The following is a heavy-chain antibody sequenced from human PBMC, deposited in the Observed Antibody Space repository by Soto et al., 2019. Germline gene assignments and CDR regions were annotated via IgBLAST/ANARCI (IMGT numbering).Heavy chain of an antibody. CDR2: ISAYNGNT. J-gene: IGHJ3*02. V-gene: IGHV1-18*01. CDR1: GYTFTTYG. Sequence: QVQLVQSGGEVKKPGASVKVSCKASGYTFTTYGISWVRQAPGQGLEWMGWISAYNGNTSYAQKLQGRVTMTTDTSTSTAYRELRSLRSADTAVYYCARVFFRLFAFEIWGQGTMVTVSS. D-gene: IGHD3-22*01. CDR3: ARVFFRLFAFEI.